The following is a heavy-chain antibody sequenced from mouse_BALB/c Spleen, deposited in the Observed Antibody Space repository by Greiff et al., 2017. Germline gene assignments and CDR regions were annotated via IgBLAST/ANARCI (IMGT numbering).Heavy chain of an antibody. Sequence: QVQLKQSGPGLVQPSQSLSITCTVSGFSLTSYGVHWVRQSPGKGLEWLGVIWSGGSTDYNAAFISRLSISKDNSKSQVFFKMNSLQANDTAIYYCARRITTVAHYAMDYWGQGTSVTVSS. CDR1: GFSLTSYG. CDR2: IWSGGST. J-gene: IGHJ4*01. CDR3: ARRITTVAHYAMDY. V-gene: IGHV2-2*02. D-gene: IGHD1-1*01.